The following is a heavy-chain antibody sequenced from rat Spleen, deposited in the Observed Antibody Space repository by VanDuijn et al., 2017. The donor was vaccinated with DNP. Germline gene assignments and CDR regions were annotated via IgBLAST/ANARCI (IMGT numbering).Heavy chain of an antibody. Sequence: EVQLVGSGGGLVQPGRSLKLSCAASGFTFSKYGMAWVRQAPTKGLEWVAAISFDGSSTYYRDSVTGRFTISRDNAKSTLYLQMDSLRSEDTATYYCARRTTRVYGDWGQGVMVTVSS. CDR3: ARRTTRVYGD. J-gene: IGHJ2*01. V-gene: IGHV5-29*01. D-gene: IGHD1-4*01. CDR2: ISFDGSST. CDR1: GFTFSKYG.